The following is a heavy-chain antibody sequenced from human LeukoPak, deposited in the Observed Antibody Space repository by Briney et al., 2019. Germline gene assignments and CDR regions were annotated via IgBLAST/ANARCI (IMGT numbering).Heavy chain of an antibody. V-gene: IGHV3-48*02. J-gene: IGHJ5*02. CDR2: ISSSSNTI. D-gene: IGHD1-26*01. Sequence: GGSLRLSCAASGFTFSSYSMNWVRQAPGKGLEWLSYISSSSNTIYYADSVKGRFTISRDNAKNSLYLQMNSLRDEDTAVYYCTRGTGSIVGASAYHWGQGTQVTVSS. CDR3: TRGTGSIVGASAYH. CDR1: GFTFSSYS.